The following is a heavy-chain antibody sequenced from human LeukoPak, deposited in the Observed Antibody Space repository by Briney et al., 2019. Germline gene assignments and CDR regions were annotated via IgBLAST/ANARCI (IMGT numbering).Heavy chain of an antibody. V-gene: IGHV3-21*01. CDR2: ISTSSSYI. CDR3: ATRSSPRYCSGGSCSKGPDY. Sequence: GGSLRLSCAASGFTFSSYSMNSVRQAPGKGLEWVSFISTSSSYIYYADSVKGRFTIFRDNAKNSLYLQMNSLRAEDTAVYYCATRSSPRYCSGGSCSKGPDYWGQGTLVTVSS. J-gene: IGHJ4*02. CDR1: GFTFSSYS. D-gene: IGHD2-15*01.